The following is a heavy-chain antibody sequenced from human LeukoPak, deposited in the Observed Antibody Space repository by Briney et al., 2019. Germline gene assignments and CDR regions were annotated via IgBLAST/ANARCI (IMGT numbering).Heavy chain of an antibody. D-gene: IGHD5-24*01. V-gene: IGHV3-30*18. CDR1: GFTFSSYG. CDR3: AKDRGWLPLIAFDI. J-gene: IGHJ3*02. CDR2: ISYDGSNK. Sequence: PGGSLRLSCAASGFTFSSYGMHWVRQAPGKGLEWVAVISYDGSNKYYADSVKGRFTISRDNSKNTLYLQMNSLRAEDTALYYCAKDRGWLPLIAFDIWGQGTMVTVSS.